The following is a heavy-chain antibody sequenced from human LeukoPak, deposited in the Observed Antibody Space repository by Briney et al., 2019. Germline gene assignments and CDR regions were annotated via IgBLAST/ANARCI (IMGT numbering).Heavy chain of an antibody. V-gene: IGHV3-74*01. CDR2: NHSDGSWT. CDR1: GNYW. Sequence: PGGSLRLSCAASGNYWMHWVRQAPGKGLVWVSHNHSDGSWTSYADSVKGRFTIPKDNAKNTVYLQMNSLRAEDTAVYYCVSLYETYWGRGTLVTVSS. CDR3: VSLYETY. D-gene: IGHD2/OR15-2a*01. J-gene: IGHJ4*02.